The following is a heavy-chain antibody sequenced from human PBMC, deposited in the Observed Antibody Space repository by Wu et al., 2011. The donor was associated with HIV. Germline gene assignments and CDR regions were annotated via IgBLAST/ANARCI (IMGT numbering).Heavy chain of an antibody. CDR1: GYTFANNY. D-gene: IGHD3-22*01. J-gene: IGHJ6*02. V-gene: IGHV1-69-2*01. CDR3: ARAPFIDLRDSYYYDPSAYKFLGMDV. CDR2: VDPANGET. Sequence: EVELLQSGAEVKKPGTTVKISCKVSGYTFANNYMHWIKLAPGKGPEWMGLVDPANGETIYAEKFLGRVTMTADTSIDTAYMEMNSLTSEDTAVYYCARAPFIDLRDSYYYDPSAYKFLGMDVWGQGTPVTVSS.